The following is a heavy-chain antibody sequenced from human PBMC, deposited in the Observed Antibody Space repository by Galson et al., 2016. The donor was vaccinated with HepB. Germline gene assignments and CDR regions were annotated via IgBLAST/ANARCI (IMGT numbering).Heavy chain of an antibody. CDR1: GFTFSTYA. CDR2: ISFDGTNA. V-gene: IGHV3-30-3*01. J-gene: IGHJ4*02. Sequence: SLRLSCAPSGFTFSTYAMHWVRQAPGKGLEWLALISFDGTNAYYPDSMKGRFTISRDNSMNTLYLQMSSLRAEDTAVYYCARGPRYYDTNGYFDYWDQGILVTVSS. CDR3: ARGPRYYDTNGYFDY. D-gene: IGHD3-22*01.